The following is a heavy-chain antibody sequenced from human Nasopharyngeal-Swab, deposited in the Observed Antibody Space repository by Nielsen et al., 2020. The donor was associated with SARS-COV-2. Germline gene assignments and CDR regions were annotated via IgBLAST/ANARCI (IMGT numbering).Heavy chain of an antibody. V-gene: IGHV4-31*03. Sequence: SETLSLTCTVSGGSVDSGGQYWSWIRQHPGKGRECIGYIHYNGKTYYIPSLKSRVNISMDKYKNEFSLKLDHVTAADTAVYYCARREAGVTGGPFDIWGRGTLVTVSS. CDR3: ARREAGVTGGPFDI. CDR1: GGSVDSGGQY. J-gene: IGHJ2*01. CDR2: IHYNGKT. D-gene: IGHD3-3*01.